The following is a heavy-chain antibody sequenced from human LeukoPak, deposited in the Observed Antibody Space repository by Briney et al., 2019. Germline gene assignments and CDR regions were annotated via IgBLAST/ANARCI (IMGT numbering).Heavy chain of an antibody. CDR1: GFTFSTYA. V-gene: IGHV3-23*01. CDR2: ISGSGDST. J-gene: IGHJ2*01. Sequence: GGSLRLSCAASGFTFSTYAMSWVRQAPGEGLEWVSAISGSGDSTYYADSVKGRFTISRDNSKNTLYLQMNSLRADDTAVYYCAKDRSGSNYGFAYWYFDLWGRGTMVTVSS. CDR3: AKDRSGSNYGFAYWYFDL. D-gene: IGHD5-18*01.